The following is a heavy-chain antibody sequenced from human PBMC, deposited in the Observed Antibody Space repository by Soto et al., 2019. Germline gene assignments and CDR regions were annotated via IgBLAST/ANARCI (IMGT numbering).Heavy chain of an antibody. CDR2: ISGSGGST. CDR1: GFTFNTYA. CDR3: ARLRLDYYDSSGYLSTFDY. D-gene: IGHD3-22*01. J-gene: IGHJ4*02. V-gene: IGHV3-23*01. Sequence: GGSLRLSCAASGFTFNTYAMSWVRQAPGKGLEWVSGISGSGGSTYYADSVKGRFTISRDNSKNALYLQMNSLRAEDTAVYYCARLRLDYYDSSGYLSTFDYWGQGTLVTVSS.